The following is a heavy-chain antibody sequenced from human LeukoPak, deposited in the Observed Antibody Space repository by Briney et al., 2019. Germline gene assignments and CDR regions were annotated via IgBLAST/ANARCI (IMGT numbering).Heavy chain of an antibody. CDR3: ATTPGAYYYYHMDV. D-gene: IGHD3-10*01. CDR1: GFTFSDYA. V-gene: IGHV3-23*01. CDR2: ISGSGGST. Sequence: GGSLRLSCAASGFTFSDYAMSWVRQAPGKGLECVSPISGSGGSTYYAVSVRGRFTVSRDNSKNTLFLQMDSLRAEDTAVYYCATTPGAYYYYHMDVWGQGTTVTVSS. J-gene: IGHJ6*02.